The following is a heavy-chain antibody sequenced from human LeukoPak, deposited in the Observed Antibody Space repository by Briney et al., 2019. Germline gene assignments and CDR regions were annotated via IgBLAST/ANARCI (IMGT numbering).Heavy chain of an antibody. V-gene: IGHV4-39*07. Sequence: SETLSLTCTVSGGSINTSSYYWGWIRQPPGKGLEWIGSVYYGGSTYYNPSLKSRVIISVDTSKKQFSLKLSSVTAADTAVYYCASPLVGATRRGFDYWGQGTLVTVSS. D-gene: IGHD1-26*01. CDR3: ASPLVGATRRGFDY. CDR1: GGSINTSSYY. J-gene: IGHJ4*02. CDR2: VYYGGST.